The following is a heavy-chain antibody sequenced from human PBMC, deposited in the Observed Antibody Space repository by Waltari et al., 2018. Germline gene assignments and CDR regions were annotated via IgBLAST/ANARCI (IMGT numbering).Heavy chain of an antibody. J-gene: IGHJ6*02. CDR1: GYTF. CDR2: MSPNSGNI. V-gene: IGHV1-8*03. Sequence: QVQLVQSGAEVKKPGASVKVSCKASGYTFRSYDINYDIHWVRQATGQGLEWMGWMSPNSGNIGYAQKFQGRVTITRNTSISTAYMELSSLRSDDTAVYYCARGTYYYGMDVWGQGTTVTVSS. CDR3: ARGTYYYGMDV.